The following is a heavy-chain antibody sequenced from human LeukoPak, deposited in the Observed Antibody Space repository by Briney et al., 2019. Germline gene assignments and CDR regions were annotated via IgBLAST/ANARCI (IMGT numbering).Heavy chain of an antibody. CDR3: ARDPRFTRESYHLGDY. CDR2: ISSSSSTI. CDR1: GFTFSSYS. Sequence: GGSLRLSCAASGFTFSSYSMNSVRQAPGKGLEWVSYISSSSSTIYYADSVKGRFTISRDNAKNSLYLQMNSLRAEDTAVYYCARDPRFTRESYHLGDYWGQGTLVTVSS. V-gene: IGHV3-48*01. J-gene: IGHJ4*02. D-gene: IGHD1-26*01.